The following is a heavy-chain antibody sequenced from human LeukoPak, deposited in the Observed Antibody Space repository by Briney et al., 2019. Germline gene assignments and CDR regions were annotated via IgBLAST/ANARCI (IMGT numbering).Heavy chain of an antibody. J-gene: IGHJ4*02. Sequence: GGSLRLSCAASGFTFSGYAMSWVRQAPGKGLEWVSAISGSGGSTYYADSVKGRFTISRDNSKNTLYVQMNSLRAEGTAVYYCAKSGTITTSFDYWGQGTLVTVSS. CDR3: AKSGTITTSFDY. CDR2: ISGSGGST. D-gene: IGHD3-22*01. CDR1: GFTFSGYA. V-gene: IGHV3-23*01.